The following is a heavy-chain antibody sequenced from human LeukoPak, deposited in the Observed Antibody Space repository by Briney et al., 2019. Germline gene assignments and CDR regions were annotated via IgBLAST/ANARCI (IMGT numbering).Heavy chain of an antibody. Sequence: GGSLRLSCAASGFTFSSYGMHWVRQAPGKGLEWVAVISYDGSNKYYADSVKGRFTISRDNSKNTLYLQMNSLRAEDTAVYYCAKDYSGGTFDYWGQGTLVTVSS. CDR3: AKDYSGGTFDY. CDR2: ISYDGSNK. D-gene: IGHD2-15*01. V-gene: IGHV3-30*18. J-gene: IGHJ4*02. CDR1: GFTFSSYG.